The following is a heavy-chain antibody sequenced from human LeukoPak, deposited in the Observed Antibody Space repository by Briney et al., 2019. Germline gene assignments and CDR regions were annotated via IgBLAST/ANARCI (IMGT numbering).Heavy chain of an antibody. CDR2: IYTSGST. V-gene: IGHV4-61*02. CDR3: ARYSPQLDY. Sequence: SETLSLTCTVSGGSISSSSYYWSWIRQPAGKGLEWIGRIYTSGSTNYNPSLKSRVTMSVDTSKNQFSLKLSSVTAADTAVYYCARYSPQLDYWGQGTLVTVSS. J-gene: IGHJ4*02. CDR1: GGSISSSSYY. D-gene: IGHD2-21*01.